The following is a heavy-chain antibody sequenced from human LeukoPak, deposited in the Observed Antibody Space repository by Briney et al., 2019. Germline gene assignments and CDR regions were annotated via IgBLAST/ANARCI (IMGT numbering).Heavy chain of an antibody. Sequence: SQTLSLTCTVSGGSISSGSYYWSWIRQPAGKGLEWIGRIYTSGSTNYNPSLKSRVTISVDTSKNQFSLRLNSVTAADTAVYYCARGLLSGSYPLYWYLDLWGRGTLVTVSS. J-gene: IGHJ2*01. D-gene: IGHD1-26*01. CDR2: IYTSGST. CDR1: GGSISSGSYY. V-gene: IGHV4-61*02. CDR3: ARGLLSGSYPLYWYLDL.